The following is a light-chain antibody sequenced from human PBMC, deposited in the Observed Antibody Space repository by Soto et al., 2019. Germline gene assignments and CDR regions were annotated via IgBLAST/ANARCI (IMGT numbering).Light chain of an antibody. J-gene: IGKJ1*01. Sequence: DIQMTQSPTSLSASVGDRVTITCRASQGIRNFVAWYQQKPGKAPQILIYAASTLQSGVPSRFSGSGSGTDFTLTINGLQPEDVATYSCQQYSSVHVFGDGTNLEI. V-gene: IGKV1-27*01. CDR3: QQYSSVHV. CDR1: QGIRNF. CDR2: AAS.